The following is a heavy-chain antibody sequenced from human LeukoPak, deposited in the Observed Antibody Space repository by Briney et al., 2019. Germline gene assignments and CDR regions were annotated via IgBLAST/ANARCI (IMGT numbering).Heavy chain of an antibody. CDR2: ISAYNGNT. Sequence: GASVKVSCKASGYTFTSYGISWVRQAPGQGLEWMGWISAYNGNTNYAQKLQGRVTMTTDTSTSTAYMELRSLRSDDTAVYYCARDSVPLPADPTYYYYYYMDVWGKGTTVTVSS. V-gene: IGHV1-18*01. J-gene: IGHJ6*03. D-gene: IGHD2-2*01. CDR3: ARDSVPLPADPTYYYYYYMDV. CDR1: GYTFTSYG.